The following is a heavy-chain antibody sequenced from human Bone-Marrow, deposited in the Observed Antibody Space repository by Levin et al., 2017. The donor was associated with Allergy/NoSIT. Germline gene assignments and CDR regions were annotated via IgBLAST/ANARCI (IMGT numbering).Heavy chain of an antibody. CDR3: AKDGEGGSWYVYYFDY. V-gene: IGHV3-23*01. CDR2: ISGSGGST. CDR1: GFSFSSSA. Sequence: LSLTCAASGFSFSSSAMSWVRQAPGKGLEWVSAISGSGGSTYSADSVKGRFTISRDNSKNTLYLQMNSLRPEDTAVYYCAKDGEGGSWYVYYFDYWGQGTLVTVSS. D-gene: IGHD6-13*01. J-gene: IGHJ4*02.